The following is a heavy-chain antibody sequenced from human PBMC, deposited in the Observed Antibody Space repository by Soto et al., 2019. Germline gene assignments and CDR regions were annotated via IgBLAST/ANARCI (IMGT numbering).Heavy chain of an antibody. Sequence: EVQLLESGGGLVQPGGSLRLSCAASGFTFGTYAMKWLRQAPGRGLVCVSFISGSGRTTYYAESVKGRFTVSRDNSKSTMYLQMNSLRAEDTALYYCAKFRGPSYSYYYMDVWGKGTTVTVSS. CDR2: ISGSGRTT. D-gene: IGHD3-16*01. CDR1: GFTFGTYA. CDR3: AKFRGPSYSYYYMDV. J-gene: IGHJ6*03. V-gene: IGHV3-23*01.